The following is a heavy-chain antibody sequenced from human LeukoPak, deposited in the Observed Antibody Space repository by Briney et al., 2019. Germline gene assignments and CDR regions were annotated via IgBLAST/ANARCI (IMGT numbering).Heavy chain of an antibody. CDR3: ARGKDGSGNYYDY. J-gene: IGHJ4*02. D-gene: IGHD3-10*01. V-gene: IGHV4-39*07. Sequence: PSETLSLTCTVSGGSISSGGYYWGWIRQPPGKGLESIGIISYSGSTYYNPSLKSRVTISVDTSKNQFSLKFSSVTAADTAVYYCARGKDGSGNYYDYWGQGTLVTVSS. CDR1: GGSISSGGYY. CDR2: ISYSGST.